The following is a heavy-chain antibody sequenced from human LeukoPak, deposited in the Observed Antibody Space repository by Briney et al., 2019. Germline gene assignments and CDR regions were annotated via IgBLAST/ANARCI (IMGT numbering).Heavy chain of an antibody. CDR2: ISGSGGTT. CDR1: GSTFSSDA. Sequence: GGSLRLSCAASGSTFSSDAMSWVRQAPGKGLEWVSGISGSGGTTYYADSVKGRFTISRDNSKNTLYLQMNSLRAEDTAVYYCAKDFWEFLDYCGQGTLVTVSS. V-gene: IGHV3-23*01. CDR3: AKDFWEFLDY. J-gene: IGHJ4*02. D-gene: IGHD3-10*01.